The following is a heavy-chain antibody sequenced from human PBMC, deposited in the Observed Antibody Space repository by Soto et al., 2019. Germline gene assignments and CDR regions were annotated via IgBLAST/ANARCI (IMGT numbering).Heavy chain of an antibody. CDR3: ARSMHYYDSSGYGGVAFDI. CDR1: GFTFSDYY. V-gene: IGHV3-11*06. D-gene: IGHD3-22*01. J-gene: IGHJ3*02. Sequence: PGWSLRLSCAASGFTFSDYYMSWIRQAPGKGLEWVSYISSSSSYTNYADSVKGRFTISRDNAKNSLYLQMNSLRAEDTAVYYCARSMHYYDSSGYGGVAFDIWGQGTMVTV. CDR2: ISSSSSYT.